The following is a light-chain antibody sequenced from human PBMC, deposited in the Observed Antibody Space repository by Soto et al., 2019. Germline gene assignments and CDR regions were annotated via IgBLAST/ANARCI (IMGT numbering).Light chain of an antibody. Sequence: EIVLTQSPATLSLSPGERATLSCRASQSVSAYLAWYQQKPGQAPRILTYGASTRATGIPDRFSGSGSGTDFTLTISRLEPEDVAVYYCQQYEAVVTFGQGTKVDIK. CDR3: QQYEAVVT. CDR1: QSVSAY. CDR2: GAS. V-gene: IGKV3-20*01. J-gene: IGKJ1*01.